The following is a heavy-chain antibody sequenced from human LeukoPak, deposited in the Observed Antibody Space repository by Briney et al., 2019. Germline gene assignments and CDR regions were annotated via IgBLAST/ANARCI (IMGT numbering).Heavy chain of an antibody. D-gene: IGHD2-2*01. CDR3: ARGASLWTNFEY. Sequence: PGGSLRLSCAASGFTFSSYAMSWARQAPGKGLEWVSAITNSGGSTYYADSVKGRFTISRDNSKNTLYLQMNSLRAEDTAVYYCARGASLWTNFEYWGQGTLVTVAS. V-gene: IGHV3-23*01. CDR1: GFTFSSYA. CDR2: ITNSGGST. J-gene: IGHJ4*02.